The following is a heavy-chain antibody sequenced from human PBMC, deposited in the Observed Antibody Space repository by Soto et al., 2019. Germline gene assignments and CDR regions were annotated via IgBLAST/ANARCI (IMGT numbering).Heavy chain of an antibody. D-gene: IGHD3-22*01. V-gene: IGHV4-59*01. CDR3: AREGYYDSSGYLSDWFDP. J-gene: IGHJ5*02. CDR2: IYYSGST. Sequence: SETLSLTCTVSGGSISSYYWSWIRQPPGKGLEWIGYIYYSGSTNYNPSLKSRVTISVDTSKNQFSLKLSSVTAADTAVYYCAREGYYDSSGYLSDWFDPWGQGTLVTVSS. CDR1: GGSISSYY.